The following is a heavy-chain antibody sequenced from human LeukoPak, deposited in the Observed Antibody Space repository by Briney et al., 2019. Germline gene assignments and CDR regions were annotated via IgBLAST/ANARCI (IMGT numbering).Heavy chain of an antibody. J-gene: IGHJ4*02. V-gene: IGHV4-59*01. CDR3: ARAFWSHYYHLDY. CDR1: GASISAYQ. CDR2: INYSGST. D-gene: IGHD3-3*01. Sequence: PSETLSFTCAVSGASISAYQWSWIRQPPGKGLEWIGYINYSGSTNYNPSLKSRVTISVDTSKNQFSLELSSVTAADTAMYYCARAFWSHYYHLDYWGQGTLVTVSS.